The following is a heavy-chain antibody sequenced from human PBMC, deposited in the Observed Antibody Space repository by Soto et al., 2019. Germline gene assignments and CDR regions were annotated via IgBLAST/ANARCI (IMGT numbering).Heavy chain of an antibody. CDR1: GFLFRSYW. Sequence: GGSLRLSCVPSGFLFRSYWMHWVRQTPAKGLVWVSEIRPDGSNTNYADSVRGRFTMSRDNAKNALYLQMNSLRVEDTGVYYCVRGTSAWKGVDVWGQGT. V-gene: IGHV3-74*01. D-gene: IGHD1-1*01. CDR3: VRGTSAWKGVDV. CDR2: IRPDGSNT. J-gene: IGHJ6*02.